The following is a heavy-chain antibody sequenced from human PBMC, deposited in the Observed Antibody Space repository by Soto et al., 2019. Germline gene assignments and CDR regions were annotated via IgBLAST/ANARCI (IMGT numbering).Heavy chain of an antibody. J-gene: IGHJ4*02. CDR2: IGRDESEK. D-gene: IGHD3-9*01. Sequence: GSLRLSCAASGFTFSSYWMSWVRQAPGKGLEWVANIGRDESEKYYVDSVKGRFTISRDNAKNSLYLQMDSLRAEDTAVYYCARLDWASYDYWGRGTLVTVSS. V-gene: IGHV3-7*04. CDR1: GFTFSSYW. CDR3: ARLDWASYDY.